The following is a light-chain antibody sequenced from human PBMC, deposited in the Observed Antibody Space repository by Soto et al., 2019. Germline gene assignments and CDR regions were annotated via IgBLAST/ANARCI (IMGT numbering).Light chain of an antibody. CDR2: GAS. CDR3: QQYGSSLPIT. J-gene: IGKJ5*01. Sequence: EIVLKQSPGTRSLSPGERATLSCRASQSVSSSYLAWYQQKPGQAPRLLIYGASSRATGIPDRFSGSGSGTDFTLTISRLEPEDFAVYYCQQYGSSLPITFGQGTRLEI. CDR1: QSVSSSY. V-gene: IGKV3-20*01.